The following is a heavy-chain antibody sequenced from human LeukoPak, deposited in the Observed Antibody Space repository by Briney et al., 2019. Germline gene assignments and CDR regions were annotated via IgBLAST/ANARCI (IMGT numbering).Heavy chain of an antibody. CDR1: GYTFTSYY. J-gene: IGHJ5*02. CDR3: ARGGDKSRWNSGSYYKGNWFDP. CDR2: INPSGGST. D-gene: IGHD3-10*01. V-gene: IGHV1-46*01. Sequence: ASVKVSCKASGYTFTSYYMHWVRQAPGQGLEWMGIINPSGGSTSYAQKFQGRVTMTRDTSISTAYMELSNLRSDDTALYYCARGGDKSRWNSGSYYKGNWFDPWGQGTLVTVSS.